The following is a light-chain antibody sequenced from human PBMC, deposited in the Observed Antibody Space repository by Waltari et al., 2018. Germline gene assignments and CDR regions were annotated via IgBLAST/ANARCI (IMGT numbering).Light chain of an antibody. CDR1: ISDVGAYNY. CDR2: EVN. V-gene: IGLV2-14*01. Sequence: QSALTQPASVSGSPGQSIAISCTGTISDVGAYNYASWYQQHPGKAPKLMIYEVNNRPSGVSNRFSGSKSCNTASLTISGLQAEDEADYYCSSFTSSNTLVFGGGTKLTVL. J-gene: IGLJ2*01. CDR3: SSFTSSNTLV.